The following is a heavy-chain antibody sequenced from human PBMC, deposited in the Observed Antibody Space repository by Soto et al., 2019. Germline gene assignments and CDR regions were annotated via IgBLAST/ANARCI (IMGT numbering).Heavy chain of an antibody. CDR3: ATETGELCGHYYYGMDV. CDR1: GYTLTELS. D-gene: IGHD7-27*01. CDR2: FDPEDGET. V-gene: IGHV1-24*01. Sequence: ASVKVSCKVSGYTLTELSMHWVRQAPGKGLEWMGGFDPEDGETIYAQKFQGRVTMTEDTSTDTAYMELSSLRSEDTAVYYCATETGELCGHYYYGMDVWGQGTTVTVSS. J-gene: IGHJ6*02.